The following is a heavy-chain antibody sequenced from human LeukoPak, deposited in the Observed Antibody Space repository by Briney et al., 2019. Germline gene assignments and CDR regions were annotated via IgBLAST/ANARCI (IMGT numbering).Heavy chain of an antibody. CDR1: GDSVSNDKYY. CDR3: ARLGWWDS. V-gene: IGHV4-39*01. J-gene: IGHJ4*02. Sequence: PSETLSLTCTVSGDSVSNDKYYWGWIRQPPGKGLEWIGSNSGSTYYNPSFNSRVTISVDTSKNQFSLKLSSVTAADTAVYYCARLGWWDSWGQGTLVTVSS. D-gene: IGHD2-15*01. CDR2: NSGST.